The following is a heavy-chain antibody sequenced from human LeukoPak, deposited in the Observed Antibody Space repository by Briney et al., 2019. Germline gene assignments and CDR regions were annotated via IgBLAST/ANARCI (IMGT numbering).Heavy chain of an antibody. CDR1: GYTFTGYY. V-gene: IGHV1-2*02. Sequence: ASVQVSCKASGYTFTGYYMHWVRQAPGQGLEWMGWINPNSGGTNYAQNFQGRVTMTRDTSITTAYMELSRLRSDDTAVYYCARRYFLSGHYCTDYWGQGTLVTVSS. CDR3: ARRYFLSGHYCTDY. D-gene: IGHD2/OR15-2a*01. J-gene: IGHJ4*02. CDR2: INPNSGGT.